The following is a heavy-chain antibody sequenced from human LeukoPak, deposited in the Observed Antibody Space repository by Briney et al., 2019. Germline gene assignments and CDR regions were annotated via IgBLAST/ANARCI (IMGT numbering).Heavy chain of an antibody. CDR1: GDSISSSSYY. V-gene: IGHV4-39*01. CDR3: ARHRIVATIIAPFDY. Sequence: SETLSLTCTVSGDSISSSSYYWGWIRQPPGKGLEWIGSIYYSGSTYYNPSLKSRVTISVDTSKSQFSLKLNSVTAADTAVFYCARHRIVATIIAPFDYWGQGTLVTVSS. D-gene: IGHD5-12*01. CDR2: IYYSGST. J-gene: IGHJ4*02.